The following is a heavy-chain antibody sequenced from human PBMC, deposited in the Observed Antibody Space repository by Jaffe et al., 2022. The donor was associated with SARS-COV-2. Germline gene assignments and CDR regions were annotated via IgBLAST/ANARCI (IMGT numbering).Heavy chain of an antibody. CDR2: LIPPSRTT. D-gene: IGHD2-21*01. CDR3: AGASSENIDNFYFYSDV. Sequence: QVQLIQSEAEAKKPGTAMRVSCRASGGEINIYTISWVRLVPGQGLEWMGGLIPPSRTTNYPPKFQGRVTITADEPTATVYMEVTALTSDDTGVYFCAGASSENIDNFYFYSDVWGRGTAITVSS. CDR1: GGEINIYT. J-gene: IGHJ6*04. V-gene: IGHV1-69*01.